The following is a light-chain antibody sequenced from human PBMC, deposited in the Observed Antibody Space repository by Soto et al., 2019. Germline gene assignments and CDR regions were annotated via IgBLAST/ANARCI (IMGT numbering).Light chain of an antibody. CDR2: DVT. CDR1: RSDVGGYNY. CDR3: NSYTSSGTYV. J-gene: IGLJ1*01. V-gene: IGLV2-14*01. Sequence: QSALTQPASMSGSPGQSIAISCTGTRSDVGGYNYVSWYQQHPGKAPRVIIYDVTRRPSGVSDRFSGSKSGNTASLTISGLQAEDEADYYCNSYTSSGTYVFGTGTKVTVL.